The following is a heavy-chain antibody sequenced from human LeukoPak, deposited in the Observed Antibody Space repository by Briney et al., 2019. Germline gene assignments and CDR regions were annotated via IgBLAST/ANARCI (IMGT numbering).Heavy chain of an antibody. CDR1: SGSFSGYY. J-gene: IGHJ6*03. V-gene: IGHV4-34*01. CDR2: INHSGNF. CDR3: AKGWYYYQFVDL. Sequence: SETLSLTCAVSSGSFSGYYWSWLRHPPGRGLEWIGEINHSGNFNYNPSLKSRVTMSADTSSNQVSLKLKSVTAADTAVYYCAKGWYYYQFVDLWGKGTTVTVSS.